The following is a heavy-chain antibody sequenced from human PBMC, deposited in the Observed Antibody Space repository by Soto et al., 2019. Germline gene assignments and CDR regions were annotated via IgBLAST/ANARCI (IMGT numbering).Heavy chain of an antibody. D-gene: IGHD2-21*01. CDR2: INAGNGNT. CDR1: GYTFISYA. CDR3: AREFQGLYYFDY. V-gene: IGHV1-3*01. J-gene: IGHJ4*02. Sequence: GASVKVSCKASGYTFISYAIHWVRQAPGQRLEWMGWINAGNGNTKYSQKFQGRVTITRDTSASTAYMELTSLRSEDTAVYYCAREFQGLYYFDYWGQGTLVTVSS.